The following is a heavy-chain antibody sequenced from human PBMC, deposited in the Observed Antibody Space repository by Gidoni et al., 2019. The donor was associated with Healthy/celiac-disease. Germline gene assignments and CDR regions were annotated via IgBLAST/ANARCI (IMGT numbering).Heavy chain of an antibody. V-gene: IGHV1-3*01. CDR2: INAGNGNT. CDR1: GYTFTSYA. J-gene: IGHJ6*02. D-gene: IGHD6-13*01. CDR3: ARRQGLAAAGYYGMDV. Sequence: QVQLVQSGAEVKKPGAPVKASCNASGYTFTSYAMHWVRQAPGQRLEWMGWINAGNGNTKYSQKFQGRVTITRDTSASTAYMELSSLRSEDTAVYYCARRQGLAAAGYYGMDVWGQGTTVTVSS.